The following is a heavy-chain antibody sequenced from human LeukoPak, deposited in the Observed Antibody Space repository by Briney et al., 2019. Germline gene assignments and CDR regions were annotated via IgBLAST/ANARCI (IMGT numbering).Heavy chain of an antibody. D-gene: IGHD5-24*01. CDR2: IRHDAGVT. V-gene: IGHV3-74*01. J-gene: IGHJ4*02. CDR1: GFTFSNYW. Sequence: PGGSLRLSCAASGFTFSNYWMHWVRHAPGKGMVWVSRIRHDAGVTTYADSVKGRFTISRDNSKNTLYLQMNSLRAEDTAVYYCAKGWLQFDYWGQGTLVTVSS. CDR3: AKGWLQFDY.